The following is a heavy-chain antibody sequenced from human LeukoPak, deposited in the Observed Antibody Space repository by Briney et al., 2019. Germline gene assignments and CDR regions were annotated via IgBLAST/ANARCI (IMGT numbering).Heavy chain of an antibody. CDR3: ARHHGYSYGPPKD. CDR1: GFTFSSYE. D-gene: IGHD5-18*01. Sequence: GGSLRLSCAASGFTFSSYEMNWVRQAPGKGLEWVSYISSSGSTIYYADSVKGRFTISRDNAKNSLYLQMNSLRAEDTAVYYCARHHGYSYGPPKDWGQGTLVTVSS. CDR2: ISSSGSTI. V-gene: IGHV3-48*03. J-gene: IGHJ4*02.